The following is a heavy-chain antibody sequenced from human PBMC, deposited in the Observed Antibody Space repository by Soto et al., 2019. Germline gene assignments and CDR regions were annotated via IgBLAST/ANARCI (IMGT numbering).Heavy chain of an antibody. J-gene: IGHJ6*02. Sequence: GGSLRLSCAASGFTFSSYWMHWVRQAPGKGLVWVSRINSDGSSTSYADSVKGRFTISRDNAKNTLYLQMNSLRAEDTAVYYCARATQYYDILTGYSYYGMDVWGQGTTVTVSS. CDR2: INSDGSST. CDR3: ARATQYYDILTGYSYYGMDV. V-gene: IGHV3-74*01. CDR1: GFTFSSYW. D-gene: IGHD3-9*01.